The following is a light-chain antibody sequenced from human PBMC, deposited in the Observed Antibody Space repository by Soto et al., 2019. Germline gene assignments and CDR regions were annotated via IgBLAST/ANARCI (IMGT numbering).Light chain of an antibody. CDR3: QQYNKWPLT. Sequence: EIVMTQSPATLSVSPGERATRSCRAIQSASRDLAWYQQKPGQAPRLLIYGASTRATGIPATFSGSGSGTELTLTISSLQSEDVAVYYCQQYNKWPLTFGGGTKVEIK. J-gene: IGKJ4*01. CDR1: QSASRD. CDR2: GAS. V-gene: IGKV3-15*01.